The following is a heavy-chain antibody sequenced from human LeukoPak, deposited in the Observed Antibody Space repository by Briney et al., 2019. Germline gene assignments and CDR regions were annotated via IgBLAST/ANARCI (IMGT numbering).Heavy chain of an antibody. CDR2: IIPIFGTA. V-gene: IGHV1-69*05. D-gene: IGHD5-18*01. J-gene: IGHJ4*02. CDR3: AGVRGYSYGNPFDY. CDR1: GGTFSSYA. Sequence: SVKVSCKASGGTFSSYAISWVRQAPGQGLEWMGRIIPIFGTANYAQKFQGRVTITTDESTSTAYMELSSLRSEDTAVYYCAGVRGYSYGNPFDYWGQGTLVTVSS.